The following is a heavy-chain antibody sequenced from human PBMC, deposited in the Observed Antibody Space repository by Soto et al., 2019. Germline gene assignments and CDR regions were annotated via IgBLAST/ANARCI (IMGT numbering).Heavy chain of an antibody. D-gene: IGHD1-26*01. J-gene: IGHJ4*02. CDR3: ARHRKAEGLGTRGTTFDY. V-gene: IGHV4-39*01. Sequence: PSETLSLTCTVSGGSISSRSYYWGWIRQPPGKGLEWIGSIYYSGSTYYNPSLKSRVTISVDTSKNQFSLKLSSVTAADTAVYYCARHRKAEGLGTRGTTFDYWGQGTLVTVSS. CDR2: IYYSGST. CDR1: GGSISSRSYY.